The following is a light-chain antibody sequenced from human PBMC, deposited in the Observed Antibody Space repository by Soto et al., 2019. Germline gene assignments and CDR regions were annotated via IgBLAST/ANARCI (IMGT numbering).Light chain of an antibody. CDR2: AAS. V-gene: IGKV1-39*01. CDR3: QQSYSTPPT. Sequence: DIQITQSPSSLPAPVGDKVTITCRASQSISSYLNWYQQKPGKAPKLLIYAASSLQSGVPSRFSGSGSGTDFTLTISSLQPEDFATYYCQQSYSTPPTFGQGTKVDIK. CDR1: QSISSY. J-gene: IGKJ1*01.